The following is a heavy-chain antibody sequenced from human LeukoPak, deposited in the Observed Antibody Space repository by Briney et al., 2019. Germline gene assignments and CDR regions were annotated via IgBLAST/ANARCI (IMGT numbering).Heavy chain of an antibody. Sequence: PGGPLSLSCAASGFTVSSNYMSWVRQAPGKGLEWVSVIYSGGSTYYADSVKGRFTISRDNSKNTLYLQMNSLRAEDTAVYYCARDNSLWFGEFDPYYYYGMDVWGQGTTVTVSS. V-gene: IGHV3-53*01. CDR3: ARDNSLWFGEFDPYYYYGMDV. CDR1: GFTVSSNY. J-gene: IGHJ6*02. CDR2: IYSGGST. D-gene: IGHD3-10*01.